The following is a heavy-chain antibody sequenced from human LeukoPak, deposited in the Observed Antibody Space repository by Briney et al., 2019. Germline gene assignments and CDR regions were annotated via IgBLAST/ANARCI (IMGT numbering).Heavy chain of an antibody. V-gene: IGHV3-7*03. Sequence: QTGGSLRLSCAASGFTFSSYWMSWVRQAPGKGLEWVANIKQDGSEKYYVDSVKGRFTISRDNAKNSLYLQMNSLRAEDTAVYYCARDGGYDTHYYYYYGMDVWGQGTTVTVSS. CDR3: ARDGGYDTHYYYYYGMDV. D-gene: IGHD5-12*01. CDR1: GFTFSSYW. J-gene: IGHJ6*02. CDR2: IKQDGSEK.